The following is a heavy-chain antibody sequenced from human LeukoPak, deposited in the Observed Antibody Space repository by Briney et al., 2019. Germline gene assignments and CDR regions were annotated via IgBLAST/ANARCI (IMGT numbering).Heavy chain of an antibody. V-gene: IGHV3-48*03. CDR2: INIAADTM. J-gene: IGHJ3*01. CDR3: VREHGPFDAFDV. Sequence: PGGSLRLSCAASGFTFSDFEMNWVRQAPGKGLEWISYINIAADTMHYADSVKGRFTISRDNAKNSLYLQMTSLRAEDTAVYYCVREHGPFDAFDVWGQGTMVTVS. CDR1: GFTFSDFE.